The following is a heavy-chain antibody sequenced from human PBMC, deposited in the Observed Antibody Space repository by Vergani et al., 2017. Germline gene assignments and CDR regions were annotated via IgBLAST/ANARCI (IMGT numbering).Heavy chain of an antibody. J-gene: IGHJ4*02. Sequence: QVHLQESGPRLVKPSETLSLICSVSGYSISSAYYWGWVRQSPGKGLEWISSIHHSGTTYYNPSVESRVAMSRDTSKNQFSLMMTSVTAADTAVYYCARSVRQINCHGDCSPPGDHWGQGILVTVSS. D-gene: IGHD2-21*02. CDR3: ARSVRQINCHGDCSPPGDH. CDR1: GYSISSAYY. CDR2: IHHSGTT. V-gene: IGHV4-38-2*01.